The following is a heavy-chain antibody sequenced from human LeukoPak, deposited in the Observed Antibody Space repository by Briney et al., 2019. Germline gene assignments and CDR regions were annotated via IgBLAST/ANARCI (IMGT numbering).Heavy chain of an antibody. CDR2: IYYSGST. CDR1: GGSVSSGSYY. Sequence: KPSETLSLTCTVSGGSVSSGSYYWSWIRQPPGKGLEWIGYIYYSGSTNYNPSLKSRVTISVDTSKNQFSLKLSSVTAADTAVYYRARGFGELLGGHYYYYGMDVWGQGTTVTVSS. J-gene: IGHJ6*02. CDR3: ARGFGELLGGHYYYYGMDV. V-gene: IGHV4-61*01. D-gene: IGHD3-10*01.